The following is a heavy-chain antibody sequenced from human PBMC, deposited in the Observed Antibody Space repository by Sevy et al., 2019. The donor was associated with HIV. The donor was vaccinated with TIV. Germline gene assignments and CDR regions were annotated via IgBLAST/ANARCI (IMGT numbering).Heavy chain of an antibody. J-gene: IGHJ4*02. CDR3: ARFYGATTRSDY. D-gene: IGHD5-12*01. CDR1: GYRFATWW. CDR2: IYPDDPDT. V-gene: IGHV5-51*01. Sequence: GESLKISCKGSGYRFATWWIGWVRHMPGKGLEWIGTIYPDDPDTRHSPSFQGQVTIAVDKSINTAYLQWSSLKASDYDMYYGARFYGATTRSDYWGQGTLVTVSS.